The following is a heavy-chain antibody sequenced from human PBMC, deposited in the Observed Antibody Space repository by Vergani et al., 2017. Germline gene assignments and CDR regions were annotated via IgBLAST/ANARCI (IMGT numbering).Heavy chain of an antibody. D-gene: IGHD2-15*01. CDR2: IYYSGST. V-gene: IGHV4-34*11. CDR3: AGVVAATGDAFDI. J-gene: IGHJ3*02. Sequence: QVQLQQWGAGLLKPSETLSLTCAVYGGSFSGYYWSWIRQPPGKGLEWIGYIYYSGSTNYNPSLKSRVTISVDTSKNQFSLKLSSVTAADTAVYYCAGVVAATGDAFDIWGQGTMVTVSS. CDR1: GGSFSGYY.